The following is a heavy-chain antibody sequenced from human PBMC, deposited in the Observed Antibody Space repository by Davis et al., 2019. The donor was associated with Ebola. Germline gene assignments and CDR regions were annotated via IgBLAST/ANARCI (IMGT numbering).Heavy chain of an antibody. CDR3: ARHVGIAVVGIDY. CDR2: IYPGDSDT. J-gene: IGHJ4*02. V-gene: IGHV5-51*01. Sequence: GESLKISCESSGYSFTTYWIGWVRQMPGKGLEWMGIIYPGDSDTRYSPSFLGPVTISADKSINTAYLQWNSLKASDTAMYYCARHVGIAVVGIDYWGQGALVTVSS. D-gene: IGHD6-19*01. CDR1: GYSFTTYW.